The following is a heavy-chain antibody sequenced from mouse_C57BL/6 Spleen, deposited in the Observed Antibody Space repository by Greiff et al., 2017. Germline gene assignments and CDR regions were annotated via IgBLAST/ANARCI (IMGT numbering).Heavy chain of an antibody. CDR2: INPGSGGT. Sequence: LVESGAELVRPGTSVKVSCKASGYAFTNYLIEWVKQRPGQGLEWIGVINPGSGGTNYNEKFKGKATLTADKSSSTAYMQLSSLTSEDSAVYFCARYGYYGSSYAMDYWGQGTSVTVSS. CDR3: ARYGYYGSSYAMDY. CDR1: GYAFTNYL. D-gene: IGHD1-1*01. V-gene: IGHV1-54*01. J-gene: IGHJ4*01.